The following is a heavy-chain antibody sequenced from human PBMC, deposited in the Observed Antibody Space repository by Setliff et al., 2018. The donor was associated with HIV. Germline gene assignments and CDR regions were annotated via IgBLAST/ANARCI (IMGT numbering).Heavy chain of an antibody. CDR1: GVSFSGDY. CDR2: VHPSGSI. Sequence: SETPSLTCAVSGVSFSGDYWSWVRQPPGKGLEWIAEVHPSGSINYNSSLKSRVAISVDTSNNQFSLTMTSVTAADTAVYYCARGRDWAKTGDFWGQGALVTVSS. J-gene: IGHJ4*02. D-gene: IGHD3-9*01. V-gene: IGHV4-34*01. CDR3: ARGRDWAKTGDF.